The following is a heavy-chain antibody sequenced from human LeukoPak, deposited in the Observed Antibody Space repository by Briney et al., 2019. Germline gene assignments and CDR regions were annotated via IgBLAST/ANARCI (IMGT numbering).Heavy chain of an antibody. Sequence: SETLSLTCTVSGGSISSSSYYWGWIRQPPGKGLEWIGSIYYSGSTYYNASLKSRVTISVDTSKNQFSLKLSSVTAADTAVYYCARDADYYGMDVWGQGTTVTVSS. CDR3: ARDADYYGMDV. CDR2: IYYSGST. CDR1: GGSISSSSYY. V-gene: IGHV4-39*07. J-gene: IGHJ6*02.